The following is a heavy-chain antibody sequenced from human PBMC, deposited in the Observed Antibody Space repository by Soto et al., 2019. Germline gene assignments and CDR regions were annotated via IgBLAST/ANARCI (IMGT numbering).Heavy chain of an antibody. D-gene: IGHD5-18*01. CDR3: ARGGDSYGADY. V-gene: IGHV1-18*01. CDR1: GYTFTSFG. Sequence: QVQLVQSGGEVKKPGASVKVSCKASGYTFTSFGITWVRQAPGHGLEWMGWISAYNGDTKYAQKVQGRVTMTTDTAPNTAHMELRSLRPDDTAVYYCARGGDSYGADYWGQGTLVTVSS. CDR2: ISAYNGDT. J-gene: IGHJ4*02.